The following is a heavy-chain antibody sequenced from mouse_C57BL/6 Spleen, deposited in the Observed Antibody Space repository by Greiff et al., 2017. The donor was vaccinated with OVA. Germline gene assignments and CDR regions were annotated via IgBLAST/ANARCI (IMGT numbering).Heavy chain of an antibody. CDR1: GFTFSDAW. CDR2: IRNKANNHAT. D-gene: IGHD2-1*01. J-gene: IGHJ3*01. CDR3: TREIYYGNSFAY. Sequence: EVKVEESGGGLVQPGGSMKLSCAASGFTFSDAWMDWVRQSPEKGLEWVAEIRNKANNHATYYAESVKGRFTISRDDSKSSVYLQMNSLRAEDTGIYYCTREIYYGNSFAYWGQGTLVTVSA. V-gene: IGHV6-6*01.